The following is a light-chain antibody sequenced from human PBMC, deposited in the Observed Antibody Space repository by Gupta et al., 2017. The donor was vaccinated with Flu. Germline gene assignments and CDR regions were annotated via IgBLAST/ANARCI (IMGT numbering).Light chain of an antibody. V-gene: IGLV2-14*01. CDR2: EVS. CDR1: SSDVGGYNY. Sequence: SALTQPASVSGSPGESLNITCTGTSSDVGGYNYVSWYQQHPGKAPKLMIYEVSNRPSGVSNRFSGSKSGNTASLTISGLQAEDEADYYCSSYTSSSTLVVFGGGTKLTVL. J-gene: IGLJ2*01. CDR3: SSYTSSSTLVV.